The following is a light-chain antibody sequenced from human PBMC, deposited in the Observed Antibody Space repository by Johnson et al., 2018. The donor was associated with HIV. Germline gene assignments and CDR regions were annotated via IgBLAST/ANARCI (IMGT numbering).Light chain of an antibody. Sequence: QAVLTQPPSVSAAPGQKVTISCSGSSSNIGNNYVSWYQQLPVTAPKLLIYDNNKRPSGIPDRFSGSKSGTSATLGITGLQTGDEADYYCGTWDSSLSAGFYVFGTGTKVTVL. CDR3: GTWDSSLSAGFYV. J-gene: IGLJ1*01. CDR1: SSNIGNNY. CDR2: DNN. V-gene: IGLV1-51*01.